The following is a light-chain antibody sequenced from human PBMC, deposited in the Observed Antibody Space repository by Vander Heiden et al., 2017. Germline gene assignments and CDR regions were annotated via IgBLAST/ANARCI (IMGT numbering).Light chain of an antibody. Sequence: ENVLKQSPATLSLSSGERATPSCRASQSVSSYLAWYQQKPGQAPRLLIYDASNMASGIPARFSGSGSGTDFTLTISSLEPEDFAAYYCQQRSNCLWTFGQGTKVEIK. CDR1: QSVSSY. J-gene: IGKJ1*01. CDR3: QQRSNCLWT. V-gene: IGKV3-11*01. CDR2: DAS.